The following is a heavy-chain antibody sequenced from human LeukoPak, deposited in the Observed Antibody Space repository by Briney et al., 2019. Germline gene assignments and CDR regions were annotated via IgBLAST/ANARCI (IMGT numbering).Heavy chain of an antibody. Sequence: ASVKVSCKASGYTFTDFYMLWVRQAPGQGLEWMGWINPNSGGTDYAQKFQGRVTITRDTSTNTAYMELSRLRSDDTAVYYCARSSSWYVPLDYWGQGTLVTVSS. CDR3: ARSSSWYVPLDY. V-gene: IGHV1-2*02. CDR2: INPNSGGT. J-gene: IGHJ4*02. D-gene: IGHD6-13*01. CDR1: GYTFTDFY.